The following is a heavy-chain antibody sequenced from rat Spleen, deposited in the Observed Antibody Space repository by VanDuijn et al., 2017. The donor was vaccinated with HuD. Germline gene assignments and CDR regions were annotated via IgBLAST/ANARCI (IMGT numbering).Heavy chain of an antibody. CDR3: TRDSGSYYFDY. V-gene: IGHV5-29*01. CDR1: GFSLSSNW. J-gene: IGHJ2*01. Sequence: EVQLAESGGGLVQPGSPLKLSCAASGFSLSSNWLNWIRQAPTKGLEWVATISSDGRRNYYRDSVKGRFTISRDNAKSTLYLQMDSLRSEDTATYYCTRDSGSYYFDYWGQGVMVTVSS. CDR2: ISSDGRRN. D-gene: IGHD4-3*01.